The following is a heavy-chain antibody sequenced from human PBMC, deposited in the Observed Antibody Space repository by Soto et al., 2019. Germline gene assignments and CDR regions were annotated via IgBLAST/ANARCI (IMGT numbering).Heavy chain of an antibody. D-gene: IGHD6-13*01. Sequence: ASETLSLTCTVSGGSVSSGSYYWSWIRQPPGKGLEWIGYIYYSGSTNYNPSLKSRVTISVDTSKNQFSLKLSSVTAADTAVYYCARAKGGGIAAAIDYWGQGTLVTVSS. J-gene: IGHJ4*02. CDR3: ARAKGGGIAAAIDY. V-gene: IGHV4-61*01. CDR1: GGSVSSGSYY. CDR2: IYYSGST.